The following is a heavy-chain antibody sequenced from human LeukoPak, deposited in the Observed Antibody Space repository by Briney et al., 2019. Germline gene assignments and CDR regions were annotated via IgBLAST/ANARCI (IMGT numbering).Heavy chain of an antibody. CDR3: AKDRVVGKVGLGAFDI. D-gene: IGHD3-10*01. V-gene: IGHV3-23*01. Sequence: GGSLRLSCAASGFTFSDYYMSWIRQAPGKGLEWVSYISGSGGSTYYADSVKGRFTISRDNSKNTLYLQMNSLRAEDTAVYYCAKDRVVGKVGLGAFDIWGQGTMVTVSS. CDR2: ISGSGGST. CDR1: GFTFSDYY. J-gene: IGHJ3*02.